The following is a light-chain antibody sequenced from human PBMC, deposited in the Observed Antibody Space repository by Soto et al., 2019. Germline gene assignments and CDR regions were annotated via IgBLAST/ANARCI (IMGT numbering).Light chain of an antibody. CDR3: QAWDSSTYVV. Sequence: SYELTQPPSVSVSPGQTASITCSGDKLGDKYACWYQQKPGQSPVLVIYQDSKRPSGIAERFSGSNSGNTATLTISGTQAMDEADHYCQAWDSSTYVVFGGGTKLTVL. CDR1: KLGDKY. J-gene: IGLJ2*01. V-gene: IGLV3-1*01. CDR2: QDS.